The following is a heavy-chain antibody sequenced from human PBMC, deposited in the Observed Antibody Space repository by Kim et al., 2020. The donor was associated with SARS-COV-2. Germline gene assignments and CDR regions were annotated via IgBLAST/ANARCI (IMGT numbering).Heavy chain of an antibody. Sequence: STFYATSVKGRFTTSRDNSKNTLFLQLNSLRAEDTALYYCARESSRRADYWGQGTLVTVSS. V-gene: IGHV3-23*01. D-gene: IGHD2-2*01. J-gene: IGHJ4*02. CDR2: ST. CDR3: ARESSRRADY.